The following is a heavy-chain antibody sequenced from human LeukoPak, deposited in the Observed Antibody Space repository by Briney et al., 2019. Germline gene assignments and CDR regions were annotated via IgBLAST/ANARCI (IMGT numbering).Heavy chain of an antibody. J-gene: IGHJ3*02. V-gene: IGHV1-46*01. CDR3: ARDLGAVAAINGDAFDI. Sequence: GASVKVSCKASGYTFTSYYMHWVRQAPGQGLEWMGIINPSGGSTSYAQKFQGRVTMTRDTSTSTVYMELSSLRSEDTAVYYCARDLGAVAAINGDAFDIWGQGTMVTVSS. CDR1: GYTFTSYY. CDR2: INPSGGST. D-gene: IGHD6-19*01.